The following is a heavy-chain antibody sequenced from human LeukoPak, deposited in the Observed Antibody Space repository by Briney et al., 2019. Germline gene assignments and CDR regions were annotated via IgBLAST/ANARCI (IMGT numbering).Heavy chain of an antibody. V-gene: IGHV3-23*01. J-gene: IGHJ4*02. CDR3: AKELGSWFGELQYYFDY. CDR1: GFTFSSYA. CDR2: ISGSGGST. Sequence: PGGSLRLSCAASGFTFSSYAMSWVRQAPGKGLEWVSAISGSGGSTYYADSVKGRFTISRDNSKNTLYLQMNSLRAEDAAVYYCAKELGSWFGELQYYFDYWGQGTLVTVSS. D-gene: IGHD3-10*01.